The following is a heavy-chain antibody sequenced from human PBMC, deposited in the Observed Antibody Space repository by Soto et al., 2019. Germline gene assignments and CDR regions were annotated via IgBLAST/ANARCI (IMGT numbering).Heavy chain of an antibody. Sequence: GGSLRLSCAASGFTFSSYGMHWVRQAPGKGLEGVAVISYDGSNKYYADSVKGRFTISRDNSKNTMYLQMNSLRAEDTAVYYCAKDRLQGHFDYWGQGTLVTVSS. CDR3: AKDRLQGHFDY. V-gene: IGHV3-30*18. CDR1: GFTFSSYG. CDR2: ISYDGSNK. J-gene: IGHJ4*02.